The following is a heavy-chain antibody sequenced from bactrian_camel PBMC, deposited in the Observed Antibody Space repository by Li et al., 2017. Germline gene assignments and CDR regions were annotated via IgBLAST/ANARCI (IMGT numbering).Heavy chain of an antibody. J-gene: IGHJ6*01. V-gene: IGHV3S40*01. CDR3: ATAGADRGIWTYLRGDFGY. CDR2: SYSGAGYT. D-gene: IGHD5*01. Sequence: DVQLVESGGGVVQPGGSLRLSCAASGFTFSSNDMSWVRQAPGKGLEWVSASYSGAGYTYYADSVKDRFTISRDNAKNTLALQLNSLRTEDTAIYYCATAGADRGIWTYLRGDFGYWGQGTQVTVS. CDR1: GFTFSSND.